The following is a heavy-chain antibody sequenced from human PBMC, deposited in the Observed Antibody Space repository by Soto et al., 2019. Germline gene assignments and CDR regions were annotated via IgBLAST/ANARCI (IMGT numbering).Heavy chain of an antibody. D-gene: IGHD2-2*01. CDR3: GRDLTSNANCIDP. Sequence: PSQTLSLTCSVSGDYIQDGGYYWTWIRQRPGKGLEWMGYIYYTGKTYYNPSLESRLTMSVDRSKNQFSLRLTSVTAADTAVYFCGRDLTSNANCIDPWGQGTLVTVSS. V-gene: IGHV4-30-4*01. J-gene: IGHJ5*02. CDR2: IYYTGKT. CDR1: GDYIQDGGYY.